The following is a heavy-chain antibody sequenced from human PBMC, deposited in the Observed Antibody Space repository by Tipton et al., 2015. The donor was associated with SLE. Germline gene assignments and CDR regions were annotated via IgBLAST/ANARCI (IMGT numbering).Heavy chain of an antibody. CDR2: MYSTGSI. J-gene: IGHJ4*02. V-gene: IGHV4-4*08. CDR1: GGSISGYY. Sequence: TLSLTCTVSGGSISGYYWSWFRQSPEKGLEWIGYMYSTGSINYNPSLKNRLSISLDTSENQFSLRLSSVTAADTAVYYCARYRGDLQVFDYWGQGTLITVSS. D-gene: IGHD3-16*01. CDR3: ARYRGDLQVFDY.